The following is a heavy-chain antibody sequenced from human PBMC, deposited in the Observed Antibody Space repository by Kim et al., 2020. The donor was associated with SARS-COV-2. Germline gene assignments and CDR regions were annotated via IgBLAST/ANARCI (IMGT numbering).Heavy chain of an antibody. V-gene: IGHV4-34*01. D-gene: IGHD5-18*01. CDR1: GGSFSGYY. CDR2: INHSGSA. Sequence: SETLSLTCAVYGGSFSGYYWSWIRQPPGKGLEWIGEINHSGSANYNPSLKSRVTISVDTSKNQFSLKLSSVTAADTAVYYCARVSGHTAMALDYWGQGTLVTVSS. CDR3: ARVSGHTAMALDY. J-gene: IGHJ4*02.